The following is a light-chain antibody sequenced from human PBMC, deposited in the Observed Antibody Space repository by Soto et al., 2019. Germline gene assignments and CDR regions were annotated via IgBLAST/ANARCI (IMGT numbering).Light chain of an antibody. J-gene: IGLJ3*02. V-gene: IGLV1-44*01. CDR2: TND. Sequence: QSVLTQPPSASGTPGQRVTLSCSGSGSNIGSNTVNWYQHLPGTAPKVLINTNDQRPSGVPDRFSGSKSGTSASLAISGLQSDDEADYYCATWDDNLNGPVFGGGTQLTVL. CDR3: ATWDDNLNGPV. CDR1: GSNIGSNT.